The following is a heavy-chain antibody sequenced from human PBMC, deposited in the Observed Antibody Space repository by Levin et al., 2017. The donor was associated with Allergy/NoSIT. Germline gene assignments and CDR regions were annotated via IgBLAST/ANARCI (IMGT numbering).Heavy chain of an antibody. D-gene: IGHD5-24*01. CDR1: GYTFLSYW. Sequence: GGSLRLSCKASGYTFLSYWIGWVRQKPGKGLEWMGAIYPGDSDTRYSPSFQGQVTISADKSINTAYLQWSRLKASDTAMYFCARIDGWFDPWGQGTLVTVSS. CDR3: ARIDGWFDP. CDR2: IYPGDSDT. V-gene: IGHV5-51*01. J-gene: IGHJ5*02.